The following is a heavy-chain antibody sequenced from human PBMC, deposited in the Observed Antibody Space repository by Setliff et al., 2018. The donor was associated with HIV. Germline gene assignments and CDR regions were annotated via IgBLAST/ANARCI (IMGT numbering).Heavy chain of an antibody. J-gene: IGHJ4*02. V-gene: IGHV4-59*01. Sequence: SETLSFTCTVYGGSFSGYYWSWIRQPPGKGLEWIGYIYYSGSTNYNPSLKSRVTISVDTSKNQFSLKLSSVTAADTAVYYCARDYPHIIRGYSYFDYWGQGTLVTVSS. CDR2: IYYSGST. D-gene: IGHD5-18*01. CDR1: GGSFSGYY. CDR3: ARDYPHIIRGYSYFDY.